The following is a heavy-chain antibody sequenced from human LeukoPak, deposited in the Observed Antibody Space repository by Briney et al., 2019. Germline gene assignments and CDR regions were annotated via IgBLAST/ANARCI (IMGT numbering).Heavy chain of an antibody. J-gene: IGHJ4*02. V-gene: IGHV3-48*01. CDR1: GFTSSSYS. CDR2: ISSSSSTI. Sequence: GGSLRLSCAASGFTSSSYSMNWVRQAPGKGLEWVSYISSSSSTIYYADSVKGRFTISRDNAKNSLYLQMNSLRAEDTAVYYCAKDPPASYIYGSGSRHFDYWGQGTLVTVSS. CDR3: AKDPPASYIYGSGSRHFDY. D-gene: IGHD3-10*01.